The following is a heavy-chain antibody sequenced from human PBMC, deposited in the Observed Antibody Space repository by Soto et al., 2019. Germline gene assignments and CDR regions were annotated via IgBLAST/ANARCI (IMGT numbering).Heavy chain of an antibody. CDR2: IYHSGST. Sequence: QLQLQESGSGLVKPSQTLSLTCAVSGGSISSGGYSWSWFRQPPGKGLEWIGYIYHSGSTYYNPSLKSRVTISVDRSKNQFSLKLSSVTAADTAVYYCARAGGLGAVAVDYWGQGTLVTVSS. J-gene: IGHJ4*02. V-gene: IGHV4-30-2*01. CDR1: GGSISSGGYS. CDR3: ARAGGLGAVAVDY. D-gene: IGHD6-19*01.